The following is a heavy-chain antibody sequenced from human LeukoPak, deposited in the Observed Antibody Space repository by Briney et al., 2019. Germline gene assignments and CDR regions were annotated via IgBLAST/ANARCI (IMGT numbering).Heavy chain of an antibody. J-gene: IGHJ4*02. CDR3: ARLGYCSGISCPDDFDY. CDR1: GGSFSGYY. CDR2: INHSGST. Sequence: SETLSLTCAVYGGSFSGYYWSWIRQPPGKGLEWIGEINHSGSTNYNLSLKSRVTISVDTSKNQFSLKLSSVTAADTAVYYCARLGYCSGISCPDDFDYRGQGTLVTVSS. V-gene: IGHV4-34*01. D-gene: IGHD2-15*01.